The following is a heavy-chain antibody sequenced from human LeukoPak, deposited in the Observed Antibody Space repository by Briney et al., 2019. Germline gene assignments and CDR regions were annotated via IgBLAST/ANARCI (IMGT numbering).Heavy chain of an antibody. CDR1: GFTFSDYA. Sequence: PGGSLRLSCAASGFTFSDYAMSWVRQAPGKGLEWVSSISGSGDMTYYADSVKGRFTISRDNAKNSLYLQMNSLRDEDTAVYYCASRDYFDYWGQGTLVTVSS. J-gene: IGHJ4*02. CDR2: ISGSGDMT. CDR3: ASRDYFDY. V-gene: IGHV3-23*01.